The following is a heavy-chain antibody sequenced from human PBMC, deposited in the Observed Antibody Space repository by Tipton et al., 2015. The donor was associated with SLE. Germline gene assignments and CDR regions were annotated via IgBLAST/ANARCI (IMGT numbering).Heavy chain of an antibody. Sequence: QSGAEVKKPGASVKVSCKASGYTFTSYYMYWVRQAPGQGLEWMGIINPSGGSTSYAQKFQGRVTMTRDTSTSTVYMELSSLRSEDTAVYYCARVVHYCSSTSCKGYGMDVWGQGTTVTVSS. CDR2: INPSGGST. V-gene: IGHV1-46*01. CDR1: GYTFTSYY. J-gene: IGHJ6*02. CDR3: ARVVHYCSSTSCKGYGMDV. D-gene: IGHD2-2*01.